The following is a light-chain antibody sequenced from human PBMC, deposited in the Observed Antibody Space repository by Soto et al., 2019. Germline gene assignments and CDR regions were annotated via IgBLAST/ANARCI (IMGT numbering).Light chain of an antibody. CDR1: QGISNY. V-gene: IGKV1-27*01. CDR3: QKYDSAPWT. J-gene: IGKJ1*01. Sequence: EIQMTQSPSSLSASVGDRVTITCRASQGISNYLAWYQQKPGKVPKLLIYGASTLQSGVPSRLSGSGSGTDFTLIINSLQPEDVATYYCQKYDSAPWTFGQVTKVEI. CDR2: GAS.